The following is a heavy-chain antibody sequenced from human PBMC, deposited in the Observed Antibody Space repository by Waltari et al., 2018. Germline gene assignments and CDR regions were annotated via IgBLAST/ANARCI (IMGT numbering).Heavy chain of an antibody. D-gene: IGHD4-17*01. CDR3: ARLTTVTTDYYYGMDV. J-gene: IGHJ6*02. CDR1: GGSISSYY. Sequence: QVQLQESGPGLVKPSETLSLTCTVSGGSISSYYWSWIRQPAGKGLEWIGRIYTSGSTNYNPSLKSRVTMSVDTSKNQFSLKLSSVTAADTAVYYCARLTTVTTDYYYGMDVWGQGTTVTVSS. CDR2: IYTSGST. V-gene: IGHV4-4*07.